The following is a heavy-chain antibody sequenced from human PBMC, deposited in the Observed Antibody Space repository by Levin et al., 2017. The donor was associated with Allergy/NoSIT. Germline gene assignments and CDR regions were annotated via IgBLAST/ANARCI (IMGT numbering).Heavy chain of an antibody. CDR2: IHYTGYT. CDR1: GGSISSYY. J-gene: IGHJ5*02. Sequence: SQTLSLTCPVSGGSISSYYWSWIRQSPGKRPEWIGYIHYTGYTNYSPSLTSRVTISLDTSKNQFSLKLTSVTAADPALYSRARSALVTVIPAAIYAFDPWGQGILVTVSS. D-gene: IGHD2-2*01. CDR3: ARSALVTVIPAAIYAFDP. V-gene: IGHV4-59*08.